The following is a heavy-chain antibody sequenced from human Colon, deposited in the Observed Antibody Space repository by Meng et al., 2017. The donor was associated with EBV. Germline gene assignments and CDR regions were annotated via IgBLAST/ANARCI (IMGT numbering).Heavy chain of an antibody. Sequence: QVLFQQWGAGLVKPSETLSLPCCVYGGSLSGYDWSWIRQTPGKGLEWIGEINHSGMFNYNPSLRSRVTISVDRSNNQFSLRLSSVTAADTAVYYCARGGGVIKGLVTWFDPWGQGTLVTVSS. V-gene: IGHV4-34*01. J-gene: IGHJ5*02. CDR2: INHSGMF. D-gene: IGHD2-8*01. CDR3: ARGGGVIKGLVTWFDP. CDR1: GGSLSGYD.